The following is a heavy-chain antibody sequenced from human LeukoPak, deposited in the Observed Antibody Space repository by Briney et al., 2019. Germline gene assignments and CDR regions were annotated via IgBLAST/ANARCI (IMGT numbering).Heavy chain of an antibody. CDR2: ISRSSSYI. CDR1: GFTFSSYS. J-gene: IGHJ4*02. D-gene: IGHD3-10*01. CDR3: ARDRTPMVRGVTTSPSDY. Sequence: GGSLRLSCAASGFTFSSYSMNWVRQAPGKGLEWVSSISRSSSYIYYADSVKGRFTISRDNAKNSLYLQMNSLRAEDTAVYYCARDRTPMVRGVTTSPSDYWGQGTLVTVSS. V-gene: IGHV3-21*01.